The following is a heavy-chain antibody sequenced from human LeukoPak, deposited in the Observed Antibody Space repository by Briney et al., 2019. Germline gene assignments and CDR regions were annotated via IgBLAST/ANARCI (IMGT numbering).Heavy chain of an antibody. Sequence: GGSLRLSCAASGFTFSSYSMNWVRQAPGKGLEWVSYISSSSSTVYYADSVKGRFTISRDNAKNSLYLQMNSLRDEDTAVYYCARISYSSSWYSHYWGQGTLVTVSS. J-gene: IGHJ4*02. CDR2: ISSSSSTV. D-gene: IGHD6-13*01. CDR1: GFTFSSYS. CDR3: ARISYSSSWYSHY. V-gene: IGHV3-48*02.